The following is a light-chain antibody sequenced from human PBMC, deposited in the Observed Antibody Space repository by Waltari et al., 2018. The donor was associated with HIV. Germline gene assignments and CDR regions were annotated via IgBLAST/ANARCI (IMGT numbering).Light chain of an antibody. CDR1: TSNIRAGSA. Sequence: QPVLTPQLSLSGAPAQSVTIPRTVRTSNIRAGSAVHWYQQSQGTAPKLLIACNINRPSGVPDRFSGSKSGTSAALAITGLQAEDEADYYCQSYDSSLSGSVVFGGGTKLTVL. V-gene: IGLV1-40*01. CDR2: CNI. J-gene: IGLJ2*01. CDR3: QSYDSSLSGSVV.